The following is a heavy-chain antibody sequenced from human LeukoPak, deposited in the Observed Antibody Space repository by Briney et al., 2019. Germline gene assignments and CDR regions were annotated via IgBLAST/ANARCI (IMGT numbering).Heavy chain of an antibody. CDR2: IYYSGST. D-gene: IGHD1-26*01. CDR1: GGSISSSSYY. V-gene: IGHV4-39*01. CDR3: ARHAKERRALVGAIDY. J-gene: IGHJ4*02. Sequence: SETVSLTCTVSGGSISSSSYYWGWIRQPPGKGLEWIGSIYYSGSTYYNPSLKSRVTISVDTSKNQFSLKLSSVTAADTAVYYCARHAKERRALVGAIDYWGQGTLVTVSS.